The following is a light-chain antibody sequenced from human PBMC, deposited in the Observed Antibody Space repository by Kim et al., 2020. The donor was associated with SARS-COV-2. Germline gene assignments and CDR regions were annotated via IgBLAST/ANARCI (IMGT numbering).Light chain of an antibody. CDR3: NSRDSSGNHLV. V-gene: IGLV3-19*01. Sequence: SSELTQDPAVSVALGQTVRITCQGDSLSFYYASWYQQKPGQAPVLVIYDKNNRPSGIPDRFSGPISGNTASLTITGAQAEDEADYYCNSRDSSGNHLVFG. J-gene: IGLJ3*02. CDR2: DKN. CDR1: SLSFYY.